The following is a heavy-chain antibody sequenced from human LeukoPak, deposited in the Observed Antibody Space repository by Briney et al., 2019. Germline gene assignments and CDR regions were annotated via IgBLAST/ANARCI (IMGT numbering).Heavy chain of an antibody. CDR2: IRYDGSNK. Sequence: PGGSLRLSCAASGFTFSSYGMHWVRQAPGKGLEWVAFIRYDGSNKYYADSVKGRFTISRDNSKNTLYLQMNSLRAEDTAVYYCAKDEKRYCSGGSCLAIDYWGQGTLATVSS. J-gene: IGHJ4*02. D-gene: IGHD2-15*01. CDR3: AKDEKRYCSGGSCLAIDY. V-gene: IGHV3-30*02. CDR1: GFTFSSYG.